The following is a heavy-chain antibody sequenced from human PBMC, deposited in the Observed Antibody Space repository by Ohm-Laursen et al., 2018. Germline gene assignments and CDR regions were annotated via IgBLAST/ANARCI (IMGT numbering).Heavy chain of an antibody. CDR2: INPNSGVT. D-gene: IGHD1-1*01. CDR3: AKGTTDVDY. CDR1: GYTFIDYY. J-gene: IGHJ4*02. V-gene: IGHV1-2*02. Sequence: GSSVKVSCKASGYTFIDYYMHWVRQAPGQGLEWMGWINPNSGVTKYAQKFQGRATMTRDTSISTAYMELSSLRAEDTAVYYCAKGTTDVDYWGQGTLVTVSS.